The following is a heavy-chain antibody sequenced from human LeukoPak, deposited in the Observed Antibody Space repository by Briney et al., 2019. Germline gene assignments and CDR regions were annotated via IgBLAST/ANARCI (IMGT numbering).Heavy chain of an antibody. Sequence: GRSLRLSCAASGFTFDDYAMPWVRQAPGKGLEWVSGISWNSGSIGYADSVKGRFTISRDNAKNSLFLQMNTLRAEDTALYYCASSRGGWYTVALDQWGQGTLVTVS. CDR2: ISWNSGSI. CDR3: ASSRGGWYTVALDQ. CDR1: GFTFDDYA. D-gene: IGHD6-19*01. J-gene: IGHJ4*02. V-gene: IGHV3-9*01.